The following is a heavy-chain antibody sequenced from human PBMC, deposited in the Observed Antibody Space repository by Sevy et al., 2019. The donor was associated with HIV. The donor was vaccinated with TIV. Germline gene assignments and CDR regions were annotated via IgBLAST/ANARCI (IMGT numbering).Heavy chain of an antibody. V-gene: IGHV5-51*01. CDR1: GYSFTSYW. CDR3: ARPETRSYYYDSSGYIAFDI. Sequence: GESLKISCKGSGYSFTSYWIGWVRQMPGKGLGWMGLIYPRDSDTRYSPSFQGQVTISADKSISTAYLQWSSLKASDTAMYYCARPETRSYYYDSSGYIAFDIWGQWTMVTVSS. D-gene: IGHD3-22*01. J-gene: IGHJ3*02. CDR2: IYPRDSDT.